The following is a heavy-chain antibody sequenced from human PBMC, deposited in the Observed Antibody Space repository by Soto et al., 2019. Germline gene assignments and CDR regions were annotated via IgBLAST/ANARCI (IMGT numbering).Heavy chain of an antibody. CDR1: GGTFSSYA. CDR2: IIPIFGTA. J-gene: IGHJ4*02. D-gene: IGHD1-1*01. CDR3: ARGGIVGNWNEVSSFDY. V-gene: IGHV1-69*06. Sequence: QVQLVQSGAEVKKPGSSVKVSCKASGGTFSSYAISWVRQAPGQGLEWMGGIIPIFGTANYAQKFQGRVTITADKSTNTAYMGLRRLRSEDKAVYYCARGGIVGNWNEVSSFDYWGQGTLVTVSS.